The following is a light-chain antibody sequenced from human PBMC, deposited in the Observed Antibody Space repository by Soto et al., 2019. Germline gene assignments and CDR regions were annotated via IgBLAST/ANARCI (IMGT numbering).Light chain of an antibody. CDR2: DVS. Sequence: QSVLTQPASVSGSPGQSITISCTGTSSDVGGYNYVSWYQQHPGKAPKLMIYDVSNRPSGVSNRFSGSKSGNTASLTISGLQPEDEADYYCSSYTSSSTLVYVFGTGTKVTVL. CDR3: SSYTSSSTLVYV. J-gene: IGLJ1*01. CDR1: SSDVGGYNY. V-gene: IGLV2-14*01.